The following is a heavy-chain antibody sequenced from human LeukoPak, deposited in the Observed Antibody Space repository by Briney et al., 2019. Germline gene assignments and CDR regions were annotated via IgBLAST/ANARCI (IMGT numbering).Heavy chain of an antibody. J-gene: IGHJ4*02. CDR2: ISGSGGST. Sequence: SGGSLRLSCAASGFTFSSYAMSWVRQAPGKGLEWVSAISGSGGSTYYADSVKGRFTISRDNSKNTLYLQMNSLRAEDTAVYYCAKDQKRDTAMALDYWGQGTLVTVSS. D-gene: IGHD5-18*01. CDR1: GFTFSSYA. CDR3: AKDQKRDTAMALDY. V-gene: IGHV3-23*01.